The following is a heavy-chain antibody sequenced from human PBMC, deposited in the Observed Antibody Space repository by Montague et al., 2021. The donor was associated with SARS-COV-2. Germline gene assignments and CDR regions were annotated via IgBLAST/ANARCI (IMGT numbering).Heavy chain of an antibody. J-gene: IGHJ6*02. D-gene: IGHD3-9*01. V-gene: IGHV2-70*11. CDR3: ARRTYDMWTGYDYGMDV. CDR1: GFSLSTSGMC. CDR2: IDWDDDK. Sequence: PALVKPTQTLTLTCTFSGFSLSTSGMCVSWIRQPPGKALEWLARIDWDDDKYYSTSLKTRLTISKDTSKNQVVLTMTNMDPVDTATYYCARRTYDMWTGYDYGMDVWAKGPRSPSP.